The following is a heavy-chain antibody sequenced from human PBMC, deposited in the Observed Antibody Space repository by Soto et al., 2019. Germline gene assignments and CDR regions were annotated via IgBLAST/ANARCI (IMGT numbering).Heavy chain of an antibody. D-gene: IGHD4-17*01. Sequence: SETLSLTCTVSCGSITSSSYYWGWIRQPPGKCLEWIGSIYYIGXXXYNPSLKXXVTISVDTSNXQFSLXLLSVTSADPAVYYCARRYGGTLDYWGQGTLVTVSS. J-gene: IGHJ4*02. CDR2: IYYIGXX. CDR3: ARRYGGTLDY. CDR1: CGSITSSSYY. V-gene: IGHV4-61*05.